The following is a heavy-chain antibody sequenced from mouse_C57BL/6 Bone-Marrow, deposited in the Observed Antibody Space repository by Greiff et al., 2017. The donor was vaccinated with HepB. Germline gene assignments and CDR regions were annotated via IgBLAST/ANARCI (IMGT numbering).Heavy chain of an antibody. V-gene: IGHV1-4*01. D-gene: IGHD2-3*01. CDR1: GYTFTSYT. CDR3: ARSLDGYYRFDY. CDR2: INPSSGYT. Sequence: QVQLKQSGAELARPGASVKMSCKASGYTFTSYTMHWVKQRPGQGLEWIGYINPSSGYTKYNQKFKDKATLTADKSSSTAYMQLSSLTSEDSAVYYCARSLDGYYRFDYWGQGTTLTVSS. J-gene: IGHJ2*01.